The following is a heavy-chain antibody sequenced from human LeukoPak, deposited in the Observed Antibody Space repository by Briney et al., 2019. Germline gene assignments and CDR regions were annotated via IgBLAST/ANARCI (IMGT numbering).Heavy chain of an antibody. V-gene: IGHV3-23*01. Sequence: GSLGLSCAASGFTFSNYAMNWVRQAPGQGLEWVSTISGVGDSTYYAESVKGRFTMSRDNSKNTVYLHMNSLRVEDTAIYYCAKRADGCSGVSCYYYYMDVWGKGTTVTVSS. CDR2: ISGVGDST. CDR1: GFTFSNYA. CDR3: AKRADGCSGVSCYYYYMDV. J-gene: IGHJ6*03. D-gene: IGHD2-15*01.